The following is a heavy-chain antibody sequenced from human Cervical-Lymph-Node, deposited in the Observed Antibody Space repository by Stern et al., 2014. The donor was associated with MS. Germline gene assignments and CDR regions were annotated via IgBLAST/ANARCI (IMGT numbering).Heavy chain of an antibody. J-gene: IGHJ4*02. CDR2: INSKTDGWST. CDR3: TTVGVFDF. Sequence: EVQLVESGGGLVKPGGSLRVSCAASGFTFSDDWMTWVRQAPGKGLEWAVRINSKTDGWSTAYAAPVKGRFIISRVDSINTLYLQMNSLKTEDTAVYFCTTVGVFDFWGQGTLVTVSS. CDR1: GFTFSDDW. V-gene: IGHV3-15*01.